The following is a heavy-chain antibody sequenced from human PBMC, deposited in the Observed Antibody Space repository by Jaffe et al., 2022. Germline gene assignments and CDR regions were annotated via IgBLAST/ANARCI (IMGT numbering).Heavy chain of an antibody. CDR1: GFTFSSYW. D-gene: IGHD3-16*01. Sequence: EVQLVESGGGLVQPGGSLRLSCAASGFTFSSYWMSWVRQAPGKGLEWVANIKQDGSEKYYVDSVKGRFTISRDNAKNSLYLQMNSLRAEDTAVYYCARDSGLGGIITGNAFDIWGQGTMVTVSS. V-gene: IGHV3-7*05. CDR2: IKQDGSEK. CDR3: ARDSGLGGIITGNAFDI. J-gene: IGHJ3*02.